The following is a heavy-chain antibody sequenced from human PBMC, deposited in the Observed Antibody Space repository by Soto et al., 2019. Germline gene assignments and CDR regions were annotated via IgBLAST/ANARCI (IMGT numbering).Heavy chain of an antibody. CDR2: IDPSDSYT. Sequence: GESLKISCKGSGYSFTSYWISWVRQMPGKGLEWMGRIDPSDSYTNYSPSFQGHVTISADKSISTAYLQWSSLKASDTAMYYCARSPYYYDSSGYPLDYWGQGTLVTVYS. CDR1: GYSFTSYW. J-gene: IGHJ4*02. V-gene: IGHV5-10-1*01. CDR3: ARSPYYYDSSGYPLDY. D-gene: IGHD3-22*01.